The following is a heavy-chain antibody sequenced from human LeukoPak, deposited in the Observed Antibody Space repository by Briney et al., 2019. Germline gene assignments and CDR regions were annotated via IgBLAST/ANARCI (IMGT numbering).Heavy chain of an antibody. CDR3: ARFGGYFEY. Sequence: PSETLSLTCTVSGGSINNYYWSWIRQPPGKGLEWIGHIYYSGSNKNNPSLKSRVTMTVDTSKNQFSLKLTSVTAADTAMYFCARFGGYFEYWGQGILVTVSS. CDR1: GGSINNYY. D-gene: IGHD3-10*01. V-gene: IGHV4-59*12. CDR2: IYYSGSN. J-gene: IGHJ4*02.